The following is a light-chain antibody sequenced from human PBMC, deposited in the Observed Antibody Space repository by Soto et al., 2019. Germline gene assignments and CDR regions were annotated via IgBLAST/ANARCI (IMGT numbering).Light chain of an antibody. CDR1: QRVSSSY. CDR3: QQYGSSAPIT. Sequence: PGPLSLYPEARATLSFRTSQRVSSSYLAWYQQKTGQAPRLLIYGASSRATGIPDRFSGSGSGTDFTLTISRLEPEDFAVYDSQQYGSSAPITYG. V-gene: IGKV3-20*01. CDR2: GAS. J-gene: IGKJ5*01.